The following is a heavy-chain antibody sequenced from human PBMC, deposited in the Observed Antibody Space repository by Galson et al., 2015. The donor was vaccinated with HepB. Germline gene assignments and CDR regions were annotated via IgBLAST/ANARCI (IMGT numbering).Heavy chain of an antibody. D-gene: IGHD5-18*01. CDR1: GFTFSSYA. Sequence: SLRLSCAASGFTFSSYAMHWVRQAPGKGLEWVAVISYDGSNKYYADSVKGRFTISRDNSKNTLYLQMNSLRAEDTAVYYCARARGYSYGSGDAFDIWGQGTMVTVSS. CDR3: ARARGYSYGSGDAFDI. J-gene: IGHJ3*02. V-gene: IGHV3-30-3*01. CDR2: ISYDGSNK.